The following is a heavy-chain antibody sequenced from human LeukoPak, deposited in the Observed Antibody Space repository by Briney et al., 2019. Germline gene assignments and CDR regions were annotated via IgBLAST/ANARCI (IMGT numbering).Heavy chain of an antibody. V-gene: IGHV4-34*01. CDR2: SNHSGST. Sequence: SETLSLPCPGHGGSFKDYYWSWIRQPPVTGLEWIVESNHSGSTNYNPSLKSRVTISVDTSKNQFSLKLSSVTAADTAVYYCARSVEGYCRGGSCYSYSYYMDVWGKGTMVTVSS. CDR3: ARSVEGYCRGGSCYSYSYYMDV. D-gene: IGHD2-15*01. J-gene: IGHJ6*03. CDR1: GGSFKDYY.